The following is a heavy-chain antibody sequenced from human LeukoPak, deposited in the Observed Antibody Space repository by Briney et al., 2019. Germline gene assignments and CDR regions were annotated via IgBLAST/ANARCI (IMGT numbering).Heavy chain of an antibody. D-gene: IGHD6-13*01. Sequence: PSETLSLTCTVSGGSISSSSYYWGWIRQPPGKGLEWIGSIYYSGSTYYNPSLKSRVTISVDTSKNQFSLKLSSVTAADTAVYYCAREIAAAGTRLFDPWGQGTLVTVSS. CDR3: AREIAAAGTRLFDP. CDR2: IYYSGST. V-gene: IGHV4-39*07. CDR1: GGSISSSSYY. J-gene: IGHJ5*02.